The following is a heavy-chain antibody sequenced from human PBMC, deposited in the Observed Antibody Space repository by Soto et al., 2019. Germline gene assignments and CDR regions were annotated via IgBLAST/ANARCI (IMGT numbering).Heavy chain of an antibody. CDR3: ARDQGEIVAAPIENNGLSNRLDS. Sequence: QVKVVESGGGVVQPGRFLRLSCAASGFIFRNYGMHWVRQAPGKGLEWLAAIWHDGVNKHYADSVKGRFSTSRDNSKNTVYLQINSLRAEDTAVYYCARDQGEIVAAPIENNGLSNRLDSWGQGTLVTVSS. CDR1: GFIFRNYG. CDR2: IWHDGVNK. J-gene: IGHJ5*01. D-gene: IGHD5-12*01. V-gene: IGHV3-33*01.